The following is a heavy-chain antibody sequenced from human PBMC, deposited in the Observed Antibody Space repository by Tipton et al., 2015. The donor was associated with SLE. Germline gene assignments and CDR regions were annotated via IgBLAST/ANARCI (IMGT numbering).Heavy chain of an antibody. D-gene: IGHD3-16*01. CDR1: GGSISGYY. CDR2: IYSGGTT. CDR3: ARHGGYRYFDF. J-gene: IGHJ2*01. Sequence: LRLSCTVSGGSISGYYWSWVRQPPGKGLEWIGYIYSGGTTNYNPSLRSRVAMSVDTSQNQFSLKLSSVTAADTAVYYCARHGGYRYFDFWGRGTLVTVSS. V-gene: IGHV4-59*08.